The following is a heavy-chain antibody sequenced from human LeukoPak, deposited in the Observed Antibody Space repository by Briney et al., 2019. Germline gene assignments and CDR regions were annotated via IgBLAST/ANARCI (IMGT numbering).Heavy chain of an antibody. CDR2: ISYVGSNK. CDR1: GFTFSSYG. J-gene: IGHJ3*02. Sequence: GRSLRLSCAASGFTFSSYGMHWVRRAPGKGLEWVAVISYVGSNKYYAASVKGRLTISRANSKNTLYLQMNSLRAEDTAVYYCAKSIQRDTAMVIDAFDIWGQGTMVTVSS. CDR3: AKSIQRDTAMVIDAFDI. V-gene: IGHV3-30*18. D-gene: IGHD5-18*01.